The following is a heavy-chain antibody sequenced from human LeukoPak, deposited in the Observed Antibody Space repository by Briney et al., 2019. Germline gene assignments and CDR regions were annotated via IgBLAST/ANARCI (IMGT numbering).Heavy chain of an antibody. V-gene: IGHV3-53*01. CDR1: GFTVSSNY. D-gene: IGHD3-10*01. CDR2: IYSGGST. Sequence: GGSLRLSCAASGFTVSSNYMSWVRQAPGKGLEWVSVIYSGGSTYYADSVKGRFTISRDNSKSTLYIQMNSLRAEDTAVYYCARTLFEGYYGSGSSIWGQGTLVTVSS. CDR3: ARTLFEGYYGSGSSI. J-gene: IGHJ4*02.